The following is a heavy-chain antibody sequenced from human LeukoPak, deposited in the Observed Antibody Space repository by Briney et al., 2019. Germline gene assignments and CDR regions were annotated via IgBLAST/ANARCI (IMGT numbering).Heavy chain of an antibody. CDR2: GTHSGSP. D-gene: IGHD2-2*01. Sequence: KTSETLSLTCAVYGGSFSGHYWTWFRQPPGKGLEWIGEGTHSGSPNYNPSLKSRVTIPLDTSKNQFSLKLTSVTAADTAVYYCARGRTGAAALDFWGPGTLVTVSS. J-gene: IGHJ4*02. V-gene: IGHV4-34*01. CDR3: ARGRTGAAALDF. CDR1: GGSFSGHY.